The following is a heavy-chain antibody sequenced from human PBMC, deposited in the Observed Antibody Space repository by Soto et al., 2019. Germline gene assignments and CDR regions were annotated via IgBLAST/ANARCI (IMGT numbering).Heavy chain of an antibody. D-gene: IGHD3-22*01. V-gene: IGHV3-33*01. J-gene: IGHJ4*02. CDR1: GFTLSSYG. CDR3: ARESHDSSGYDY. CDR2: IWYDGSNK. Sequence: QVQLVESGGGVVQPGRSLRLSCAASGFTLSSYGMHWVRQAPGKGLEWVAVIWYDGSNKYYADSVKGRFTISRDNSKNTLYLQMNSLRAEDTAVYYCARESHDSSGYDYWGQGTLVTVSS.